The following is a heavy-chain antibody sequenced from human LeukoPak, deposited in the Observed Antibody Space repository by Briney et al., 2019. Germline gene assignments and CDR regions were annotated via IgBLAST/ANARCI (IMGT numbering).Heavy chain of an antibody. V-gene: IGHV3-30*03. CDR1: GFTFSSYG. Sequence: GRSLRLSCAASGFTFSSYGMHWVRQAPGKGLEWEAVISYDGSNKYYADSVKGRFTISRDNSKNTLYLQMNSLRAEDTAVYYCAVVRALDAFDIWGQGTMVTVSS. J-gene: IGHJ3*02. CDR3: AVVRALDAFDI. D-gene: IGHD2-2*01. CDR2: ISYDGSNK.